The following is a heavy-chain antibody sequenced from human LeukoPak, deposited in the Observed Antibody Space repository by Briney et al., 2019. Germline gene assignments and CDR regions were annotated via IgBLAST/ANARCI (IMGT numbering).Heavy chain of an antibody. Sequence: SETLSLTCTVSGGSISSYYWSWIRQPPGKGLEWIGYIYYSGSTNYNPSLKSRVTISVDTSKNQFSLKLSSVTAADTAVYHCAREAVEMGRTFDYWGQGTLVTVSS. D-gene: IGHD5-24*01. CDR3: AREAVEMGRTFDY. V-gene: IGHV4-59*01. J-gene: IGHJ4*02. CDR2: IYYSGST. CDR1: GGSISSYY.